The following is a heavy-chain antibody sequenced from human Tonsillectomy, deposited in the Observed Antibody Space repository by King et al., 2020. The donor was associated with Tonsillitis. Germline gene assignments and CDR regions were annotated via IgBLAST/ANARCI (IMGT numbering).Heavy chain of an antibody. CDR2: INHSGST. CDR3: ARGGGTIFGVIVADSYYYYMDV. D-gene: IGHD3-3*01. V-gene: IGHV4-34*01. J-gene: IGHJ6*03. CDR1: GGSFSGYY. Sequence: VQLPQWGARLLKPSETLSLTCAVYGGSFSGYYWTWIRQPPGKGLEWIGEINHSGSTNYNPSLKSRVTISVDTSKNQFSLTLSSVTAADTAVYYWARGGGTIFGVIVADSYYYYMDVWGKGTTVTVSS.